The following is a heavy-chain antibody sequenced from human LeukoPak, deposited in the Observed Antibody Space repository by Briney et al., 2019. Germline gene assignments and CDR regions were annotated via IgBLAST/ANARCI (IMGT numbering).Heavy chain of an antibody. D-gene: IGHD6-13*01. CDR1: GGSISSYY. Sequence: PSETLSLTCTVSGGSISSYYWSWIRQPAGKGLEWIGRINTSGSTNYNPSLKSRVTISVDTSKNQFSLKLSSVTAADTAVFYCAREGYTSSWYSGYYYFDYWGQGTLVTVSS. V-gene: IGHV4-4*07. J-gene: IGHJ4*02. CDR3: AREGYTSSWYSGYYYFDY. CDR2: INTSGST.